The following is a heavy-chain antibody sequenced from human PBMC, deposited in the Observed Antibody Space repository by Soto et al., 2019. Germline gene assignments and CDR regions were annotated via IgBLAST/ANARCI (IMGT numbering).Heavy chain of an antibody. CDR1: GGTFSSYG. J-gene: IGHJ5*02. V-gene: IGHV1-69*11. CDR2: INPLLGAT. D-gene: IGHD3-10*01. CDR3: AKIRGGVGSA. Sequence: QVQLVQSGAEVKNPGSSVKVSCNPSGGTFSSYGISWVRQGPGHGLQWMGGINPLLGATTYAEKFQGRLTITADDSRSTVYMELNDLRSEDTAVYFYAKIRGGVGSAWGQGTLVTVSS.